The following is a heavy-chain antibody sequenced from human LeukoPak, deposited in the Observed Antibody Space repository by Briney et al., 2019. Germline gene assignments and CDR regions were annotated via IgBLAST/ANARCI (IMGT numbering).Heavy chain of an antibody. V-gene: IGHV4-38-2*02. J-gene: IGHJ4*02. Sequence: PSETLSLTCTVSGYSISSGYYWGWIRPPPGKGLEWIGSIYHSGSTYYNPSLKSRVTISVDTSKNQFSLKLTSVTAADTAVYYCARVRHGFGELFDYWGQGTLVTVSS. D-gene: IGHD3-10*01. CDR2: IYHSGST. CDR1: GYSISSGYY. CDR3: ARVRHGFGELFDY.